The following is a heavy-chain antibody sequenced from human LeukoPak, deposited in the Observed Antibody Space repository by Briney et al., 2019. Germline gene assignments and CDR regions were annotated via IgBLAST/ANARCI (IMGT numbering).Heavy chain of an antibody. Sequence: SETLSLTCTVSGGSISNYYWSWIRQPPAKGLEWIGYIYYSGSTNYKSSLKSRVNISVDTTKNQCSLKLSSVTAADTAVYYCARLTGYSSESWFDPWGQGTLVTVSS. CDR3: ARLTGYSSESWFDP. D-gene: IGHD3-9*01. CDR1: GGSISNYY. V-gene: IGHV4-59*01. J-gene: IGHJ5*02. CDR2: IYYSGST.